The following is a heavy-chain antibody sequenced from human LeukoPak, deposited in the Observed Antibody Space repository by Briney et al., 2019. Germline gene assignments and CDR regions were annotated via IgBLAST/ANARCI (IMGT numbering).Heavy chain of an antibody. Sequence: GGSLRLSCAASGFTFSSYGMHWVRQAPGKGLEWVAAISGSGGSTYYADSVKGRFTISRDNSKNTMYLQMNSLRAEDTAIYYCAKIYWSNCSGGSCSYGMDVWGQGTTVTVSS. CDR3: AKIYWSNCSGGSCSYGMDV. J-gene: IGHJ6*02. CDR1: GFTFSSYG. D-gene: IGHD2-15*01. V-gene: IGHV3-23*01. CDR2: ISGSGGST.